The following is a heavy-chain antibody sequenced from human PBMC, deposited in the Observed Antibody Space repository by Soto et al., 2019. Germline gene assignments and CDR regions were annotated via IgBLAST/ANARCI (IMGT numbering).Heavy chain of an antibody. D-gene: IGHD1-26*01. CDR3: ARIGVVGATSPDY. V-gene: IGHV6-1*01. J-gene: IGHJ4*02. CDR2: TYYRSNWYT. Sequence: SQTLSLTCAISGDGVSTNSATWDWIRQSPSRGLEWLGRTYYRSNWYTDYAVSVKGRITISPDTSNNQLSLQLNSVTPEDTAVYYCARIGVVGATSPDYWGQGTLVTVSS. CDR1: GDGVSTNSAT.